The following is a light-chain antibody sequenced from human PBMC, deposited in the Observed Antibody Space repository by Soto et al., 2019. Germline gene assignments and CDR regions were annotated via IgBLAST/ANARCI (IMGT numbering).Light chain of an antibody. CDR1: SSDVGGYNY. CDR2: EVS. Sequence: QSALTQPASVSGSPGQSITISCTGTSSDVGGYNYVSWYQQHPGKDPKLMIYEVSNRPSGVSNRFSGSKSGNTASLTISGLQAEYEADSYCSSYTSSSTLYVFGTGTKVTVL. V-gene: IGLV2-14*01. CDR3: SSYTSSSTLYV. J-gene: IGLJ1*01.